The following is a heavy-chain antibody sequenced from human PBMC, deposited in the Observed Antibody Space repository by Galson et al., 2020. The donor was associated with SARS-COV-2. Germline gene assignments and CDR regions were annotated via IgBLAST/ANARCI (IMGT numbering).Heavy chain of an antibody. D-gene: IGHD3-16*01. CDR2: IDWDDDK. CDR1: RFSLSPSGMC. V-gene: IGHV2-70*01. J-gene: IGHJ4*02. Sequence: SGPTLVKPTQTLTLTYTLSRFSLSPSGMCVSWIRQPPGKALEWLALIDWDDDKYYSTSLKPRLTISTDTSKNQVVLTMTNMDPVDSATSYCARLVVSAYVWGSSPFWSFGSWGPGTPSTVSS. CDR3: ARLVVSAYVWGSSPFWSFGS.